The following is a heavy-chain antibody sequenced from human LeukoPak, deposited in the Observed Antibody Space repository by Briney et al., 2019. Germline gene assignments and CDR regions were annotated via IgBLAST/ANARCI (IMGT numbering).Heavy chain of an antibody. V-gene: IGHV1-2*02. CDR2: INLKSGGT. D-gene: IGHD1-26*01. CDR1: AYTFTGYY. Sequence: GASVKVSCKASAYTFTGYYMHWVRQAPGQGLEWMGWINLKSGGTNYAQKFQGRVTMTRDTSISTAYMELSRLRSDDTAVYYCARASGSYSSYSANYWGQGTLVTVSS. J-gene: IGHJ4*02. CDR3: ARASGSYSSYSANY.